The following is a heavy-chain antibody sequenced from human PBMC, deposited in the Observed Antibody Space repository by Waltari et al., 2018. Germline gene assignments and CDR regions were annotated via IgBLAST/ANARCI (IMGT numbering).Heavy chain of an antibody. Sequence: QVQLQQWGAGLLKPSETLSLTCAVYGGSFSGYYWSWIRQPPGKGLEWIGEINHSGSTNYNPSLKSRVTISVDTSKNQFSLKLSSVTAADTAVYYCARGRLAAAGVYQSGYFDYWGQGTLVTVSS. CDR1: GGSFSGYY. J-gene: IGHJ4*02. CDR2: INHSGST. CDR3: ARGRLAAAGVYQSGYFDY. V-gene: IGHV4-34*01. D-gene: IGHD6-13*01.